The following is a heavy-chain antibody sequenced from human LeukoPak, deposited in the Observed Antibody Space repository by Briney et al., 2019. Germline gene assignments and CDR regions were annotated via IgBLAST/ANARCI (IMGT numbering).Heavy chain of an antibody. Sequence: ASVKVSCKVSGYTLTELSMRWVRQAPGKGLEWMGGFDPEDGETIYAQKFQGRVTMTEDTSTDTAYMELSSLRSEDTAVYYCATDFGYYGSGSYYNQWGQGTLVTVSS. CDR3: ATDFGYYGSGSYYNQ. V-gene: IGHV1-24*01. J-gene: IGHJ4*02. D-gene: IGHD3-10*01. CDR1: GYTLTELS. CDR2: FDPEDGET.